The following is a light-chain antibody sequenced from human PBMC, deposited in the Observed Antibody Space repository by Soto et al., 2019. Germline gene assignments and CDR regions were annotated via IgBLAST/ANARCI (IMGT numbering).Light chain of an antibody. V-gene: IGKV3-15*01. CDR1: QSVSIH. CDR3: QQYSNWPPIT. J-gene: IGKJ5*01. CDR2: DTS. Sequence: EIGLTQSPGTLSVSLGERATLSCRASQSVSIHLAWYQQKPGQAPRLLIYDTSTRATGIPARFSGSGSGTEFTLTISSLQSEDFAVYYCQQYSNWPPITFGQGTRLEIK.